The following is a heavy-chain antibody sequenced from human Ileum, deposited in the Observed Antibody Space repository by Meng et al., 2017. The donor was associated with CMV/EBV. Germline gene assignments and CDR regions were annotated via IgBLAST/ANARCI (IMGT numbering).Heavy chain of an antibody. CDR3: AREQMGAWRGYFDC. J-gene: IGHJ5*01. CDR1: GLAVSDNP. V-gene: IGHV3-53*01. CDR2: LYEGGSA. Sequence: GGSLRLSCAASGLAVSDNPMTWVRQVVGQGLQWASTLYEGGSAHYAPSVEGRFRISKDNSANMVYLQMNSLGVEDTAVYYCAREQMGAWRGYFDCWGQGILVTVSS. D-gene: IGHD3-3*01.